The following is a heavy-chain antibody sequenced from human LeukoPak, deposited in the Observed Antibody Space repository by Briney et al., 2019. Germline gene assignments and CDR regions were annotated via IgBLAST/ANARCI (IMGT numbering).Heavy chain of an antibody. CDR2: IKEDGGEK. CDR1: GFTFSNFW. CDR3: ARGGGTLDN. J-gene: IGHJ4*02. D-gene: IGHD1/OR15-1a*01. V-gene: IGHV3-7*01. Sequence: PGGSLRLSCVVSGFTFSNFWMSWVRQAPGKGLEWVANIKEDGGEKNIVDSVKGRFTISRDNAKNSLFLQMDSLTVDDAALYYCARGGGTLDNWSQGIRVTASS.